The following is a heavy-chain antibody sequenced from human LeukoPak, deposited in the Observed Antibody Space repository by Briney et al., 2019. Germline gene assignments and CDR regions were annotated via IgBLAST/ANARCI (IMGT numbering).Heavy chain of an antibody. Sequence: PSETLSLTCAVSGYSISSGYYWSWIRQPPGKGLEWIGEINHSGSTNYNPSLKSRVTISVDTSKNQFSLKLSSVTAADTAVYYCARGEPSSGWYFPYNWFDPWGQGTLVTVSS. CDR2: INHSGST. D-gene: IGHD6-19*01. CDR1: GYSISSGYY. J-gene: IGHJ5*02. V-gene: IGHV4-34*01. CDR3: ARGEPSSGWYFPYNWFDP.